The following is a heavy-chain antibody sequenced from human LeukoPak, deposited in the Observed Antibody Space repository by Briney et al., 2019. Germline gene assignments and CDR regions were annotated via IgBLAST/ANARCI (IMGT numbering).Heavy chain of an antibody. Sequence: GTSLRLSCAASGFSFSNLAMHWVRQAPGKGLEWVAVILSDGSNEYYGDSVKGRFIISRDNSKDTLNLQMNSLRGDDTAVYYCAKRGARRSDWYGMDVWGQGTSVTVSS. J-gene: IGHJ6*02. CDR1: GFSFSNLA. V-gene: IGHV3-30*18. CDR3: AKRGARRSDWYGMDV. D-gene: IGHD6-6*01. CDR2: ILSDGSNE.